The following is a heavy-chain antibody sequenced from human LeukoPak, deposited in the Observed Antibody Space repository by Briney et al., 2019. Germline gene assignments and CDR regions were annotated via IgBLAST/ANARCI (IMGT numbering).Heavy chain of an antibody. CDR2: ISYDGSNK. CDR1: GFTFSTYG. J-gene: IGHJ4*02. V-gene: IGHV3-30*18. CDR3: AKAAELWVGNINFDY. D-gene: IGHD3-16*01. Sequence: SGGSLRLSCAASGFTFSTYGMHWVRQAPGKGLEWVAVISYDGSNKYYADSVKGRFTISRDNSKNTLYLQMNSLRAEDTAVYYCAKAAELWVGNINFDYWGQGTLVTVSS.